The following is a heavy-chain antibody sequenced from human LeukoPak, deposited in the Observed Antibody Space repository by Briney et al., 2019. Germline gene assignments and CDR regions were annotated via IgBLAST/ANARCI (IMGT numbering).Heavy chain of an antibody. CDR2: ISYTGST. D-gene: IGHD1-26*01. CDR1: GGSISSYY. J-gene: IGHJ3*02. Sequence: PSGTLSLTCTVSGGSISSYYWSWIRQPPGKGLEWIGYISYTGSTNYNPSLKSRVTISVDTSKNQFSLKLSSVTAADTAVYYCAGRVGDSAFDIWGQGTMVTVSS. CDR3: AGRVGDSAFDI. V-gene: IGHV4-59*08.